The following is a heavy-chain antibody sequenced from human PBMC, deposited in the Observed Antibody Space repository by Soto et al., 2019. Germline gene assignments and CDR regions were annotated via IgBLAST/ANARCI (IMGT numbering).Heavy chain of an antibody. D-gene: IGHD3-3*01. CDR1: GGTFSNYA. CDR3: ARDAIFGVVIRGIDYYYGMDV. V-gene: IGHV1-69*01. CDR2: IIPIFGTT. J-gene: IGHJ6*02. Sequence: QVQLVQSGAEVKKPGSSVKVSCKASGGTFSNYAISWVRQAPGQGLEWMGGIIPIFGTTNYAQKFQGRVTLTADESTSTAYMELSSLRSEDPAVYYCARDAIFGVVIRGIDYYYGMDVWGQGTTVTVSS.